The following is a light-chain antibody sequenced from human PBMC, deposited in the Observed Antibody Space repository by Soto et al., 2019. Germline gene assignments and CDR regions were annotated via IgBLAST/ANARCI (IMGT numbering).Light chain of an antibody. V-gene: IGKV3-20*01. J-gene: IGKJ5*01. CDR1: QSITNNY. Sequence: ETVLTQSPGTLSLSPGERATLSCRASQSITNNYLAWYQQKPGQAPRLLIYGASSRVTGIPDRFSGSGSGTDFTLTISRLEPEDFAVYYCQQYRNSPITFGQGTRLEIK. CDR2: GAS. CDR3: QQYRNSPIT.